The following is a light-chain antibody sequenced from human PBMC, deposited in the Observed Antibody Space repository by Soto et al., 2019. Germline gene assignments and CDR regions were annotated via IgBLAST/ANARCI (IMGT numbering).Light chain of an antibody. CDR2: GAS. Sequence: EIVLTQSPGTPPLSPGERATLSCRASQSVSSSYLAWYQQKPGQAPRLLIYGASSRYTGIPDRFSGSGSGTDFTLTISRLEPEDFAVYYCQQYGSSPPLFTFGPGTKVDIK. CDR3: QQYGSSPPLFT. V-gene: IGKV3-20*01. J-gene: IGKJ3*01. CDR1: QSVSSSY.